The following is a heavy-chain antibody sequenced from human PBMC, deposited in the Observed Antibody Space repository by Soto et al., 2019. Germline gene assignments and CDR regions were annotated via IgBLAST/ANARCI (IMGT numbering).Heavy chain of an antibody. CDR3: ASVDTAMGHFDY. V-gene: IGHV1-69*06. CDR2: IIPIFGTA. J-gene: IGHJ4*02. Sequence: ASVKVSCKASGGTFSGYAISWVRQAPGQGLEWMGGIIPIFGTANYAQKFQGRATITADKSTSTAYMELSSLRSEDTAVYYCASVDTAMGHFDYWGQGTLVTVSS. CDR1: GGTFSGYA. D-gene: IGHD5-18*01.